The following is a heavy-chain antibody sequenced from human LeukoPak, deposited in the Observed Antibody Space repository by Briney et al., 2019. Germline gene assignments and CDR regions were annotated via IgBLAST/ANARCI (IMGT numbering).Heavy chain of an antibody. J-gene: IGHJ2*01. CDR1: GYTFTSYG. CDR3: ARSRERVRYWYFDL. D-gene: IGHD6-25*01. Sequence: ASVKVSCKASGYTFTSYGISGVRQAPGQGLEWMGWISAYNGNTNYAQKLQGRVTMTTDTSTSTAYMELRSLRSDDTAVYYCARSRERVRYWYFDLWGRGTLVTVSS. CDR2: ISAYNGNT. V-gene: IGHV1-18*01.